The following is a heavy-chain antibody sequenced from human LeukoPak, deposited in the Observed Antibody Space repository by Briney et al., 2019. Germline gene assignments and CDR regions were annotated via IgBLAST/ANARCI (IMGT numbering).Heavy chain of an antibody. CDR1: GGSISSYY. V-gene: IGHV4-59*01. D-gene: IGHD3/OR15-3a*01. CDR2: IYYSGST. J-gene: IGHJ4*02. Sequence: SETLSLTCTVSGGSISSYYWSWIRQPPGKGLEWIGYIYYSGSTNYNPSLKSRVTISVDTSKNQFSLKLSSVTAADTAVYYCAREYLSDWLFDHWGQGTLVTVSS. CDR3: AREYLSDWLFDH.